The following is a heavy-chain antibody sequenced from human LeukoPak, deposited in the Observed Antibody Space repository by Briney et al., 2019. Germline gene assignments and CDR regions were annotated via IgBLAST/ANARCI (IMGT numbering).Heavy chain of an antibody. CDR2: VSSGFQA. D-gene: IGHD5-18*01. J-gene: IGHJ4*02. V-gene: IGHV3-13*01. CDR1: GFTFGSHG. Sequence: GGSLRLSCTASGFTFGSHGMHWVRQVPGQGLEWVAAVSSGFQAFFADSGQGQFTDSREEAMNSLYMQMNSLRAGDTAVYYCVREARGYHYTYFDYWGQGTLVTVSS. CDR3: VREARGYHYTYFDY.